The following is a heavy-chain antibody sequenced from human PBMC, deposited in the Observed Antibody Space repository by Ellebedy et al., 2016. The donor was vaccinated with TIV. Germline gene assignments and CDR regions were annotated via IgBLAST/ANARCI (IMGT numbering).Heavy chain of an antibody. CDR2: IYRGGST. V-gene: IGHV3-53*01. D-gene: IGHD3-22*01. CDR1: GFTVSSNY. Sequence: PGGSLRLSCAASGFTVSSNYMTWVRQAPGKGLEWVSVIYRGGSTYYADSVKGRFTVSRDNSKNTLYLQMNSLRAEDTAVYYCARARYGDSSGYYSYFHFGLDVWGHGTTVTVSS. CDR3: ARARYGDSSGYYSYFHFGLDV. J-gene: IGHJ6*02.